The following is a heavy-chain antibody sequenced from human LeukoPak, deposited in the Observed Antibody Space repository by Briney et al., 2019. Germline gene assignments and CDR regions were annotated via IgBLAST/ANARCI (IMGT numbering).Heavy chain of an antibody. Sequence: PGGSLRLSCAASGFTFNNYWISWVRQAPGKGLEWVANIKQDGSEIYYVGSVKGRFTISRDNTKNSVYLQMNSLRAEDTAVYYCARQLGGSGSYWGQGTLVTVSS. CDR1: GFTFNNYW. V-gene: IGHV3-7*01. D-gene: IGHD3-10*01. CDR2: IKQDGSEI. J-gene: IGHJ4*02. CDR3: ARQLGGSGSY.